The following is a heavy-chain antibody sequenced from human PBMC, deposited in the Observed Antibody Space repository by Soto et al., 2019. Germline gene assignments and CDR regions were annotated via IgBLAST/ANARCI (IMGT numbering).Heavy chain of an antibody. Sequence: SETLSLTCAVYGGSFSGYYWSWIRQPPGKGLEWIGEINHSGSTNYNPSLKSRVTISVDTSKNQFSLKLSSVTAADTAVYYCATRGSCSGGSCYSGHAFDIWGQGTMVTVSS. V-gene: IGHV4-34*01. J-gene: IGHJ3*02. CDR2: INHSGST. D-gene: IGHD2-15*01. CDR3: ATRGSCSGGSCYSGHAFDI. CDR1: GGSFSGYY.